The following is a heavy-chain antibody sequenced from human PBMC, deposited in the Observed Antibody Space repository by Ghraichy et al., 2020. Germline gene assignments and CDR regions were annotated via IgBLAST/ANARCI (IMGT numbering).Heavy chain of an antibody. J-gene: IGHJ5*02. CDR3: VREVLSSGGPSCDH. CDR2: ITSGSSRI. CDR1: GFTFNTYT. Sequence: GESLNISCAASGFTFNTYTMSWVRQIEGKRLEWVASITSGSSRILYAESQKGRFTISRDNTKSSVYLQMNSLRVEDTAVYYCVREVLSSGGPSCDHWGQGARFIVSS. D-gene: IGHD3-10*01. V-gene: IGHV3-21*01.